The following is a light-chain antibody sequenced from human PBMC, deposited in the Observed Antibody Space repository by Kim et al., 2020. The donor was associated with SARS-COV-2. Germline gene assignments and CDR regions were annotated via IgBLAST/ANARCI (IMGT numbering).Light chain of an antibody. CDR2: KAS. CDR3: QQSNDYPLT. J-gene: IGKJ4*01. CDR1: QTIYTW. Sequence: ATEGDRVTITCRASQTIYTWLAWYQQKPGKAPNLLIYKASNLESGVPSRFSGSGSGTEFTLTISSLQPDDFATYYCQQSNDYPLTFGGGTKVDIK. V-gene: IGKV1-5*03.